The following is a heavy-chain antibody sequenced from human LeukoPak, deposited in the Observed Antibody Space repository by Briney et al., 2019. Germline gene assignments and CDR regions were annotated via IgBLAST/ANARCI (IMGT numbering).Heavy chain of an antibody. Sequence: LSETLSLTCAVSGYSISSGYYWGWIRQPPGKGLEWIGSIYHSGSTYYNPSLKSRVTISVDTSKNQFSLKLSSVTAADTAVYYCASTVFGVVAFDYWGQGTLVTVSS. V-gene: IGHV4-38-2*01. D-gene: IGHD3-3*01. CDR1: GYSISSGYY. J-gene: IGHJ4*02. CDR3: ASTVFGVVAFDY. CDR2: IYHSGST.